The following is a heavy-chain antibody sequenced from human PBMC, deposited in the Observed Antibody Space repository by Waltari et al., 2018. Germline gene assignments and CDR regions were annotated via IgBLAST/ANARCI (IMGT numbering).Heavy chain of an antibody. CDR2: IYTSGST. J-gene: IGHJ5*02. V-gene: IGHV4-4*07. CDR3: ARDIVDIVVVPAAMDNWFDP. CDR1: GGSISSYY. D-gene: IGHD2-2*03. Sequence: QVQLQESGPGLVKPSETLSLTCTVSGGSISSYYWSWIRQPAGKGLEWIGRIYTSGSTNYNPSLKSRGTMSVDTSKNQFSLKLSSVTAADTAVYYCARDIVDIVVVPAAMDNWFDPWGQGTLVTVSS.